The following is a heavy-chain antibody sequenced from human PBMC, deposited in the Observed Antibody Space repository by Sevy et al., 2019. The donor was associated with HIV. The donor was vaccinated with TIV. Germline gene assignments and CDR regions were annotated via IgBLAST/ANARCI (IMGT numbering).Heavy chain of an antibody. J-gene: IGHJ4*02. D-gene: IGHD5-12*01. CDR3: AKRGSKSGYALGY. Sequence: GGSLRLSCIESGFTLSNYDIHWVRPAAGKGLEWVAFIQYDGSIQYYADSVKGRFTISRDNSKNTLYLQMNSLRPEDTAIYYCAKRGSKSGYALGYWGQGTLVTVSS. V-gene: IGHV3-30*02. CDR1: GFTLSNYD. CDR2: IQYDGSIQ.